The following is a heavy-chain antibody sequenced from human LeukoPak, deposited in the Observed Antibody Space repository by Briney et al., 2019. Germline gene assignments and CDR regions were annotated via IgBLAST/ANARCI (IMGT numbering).Heavy chain of an antibody. V-gene: IGHV4-59*01. CDR1: GGSISSYY. Sequence: PSETLSLTCTVSGGSISSYYWSWIRQPPGKGLEWIGYIYYSGSTNYNPSLKSRVTISVDTSKNQFSLKLSSVTAADTAVYYCAVGWELRNAWDAFDIWGQGTMVTVSS. CDR3: AVGWELRNAWDAFDI. D-gene: IGHD1-26*01. CDR2: IYYSGST. J-gene: IGHJ3*02.